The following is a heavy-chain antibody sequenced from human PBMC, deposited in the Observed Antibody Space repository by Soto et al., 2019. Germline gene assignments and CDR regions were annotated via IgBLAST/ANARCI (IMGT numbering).Heavy chain of an antibody. CDR2: IVVGSGNT. D-gene: IGHD2-2*02. Sequence: SGKVSCKASGFTFTSSAVQWVRQARGQRLEWIGWIVVGSGNTNYAQKFQERVTITRDMSTSTAYMELSSLRSEDTAVYYWAAVSVCSSTSCYTGGWATYYYYYGMDVWGQGTTVTVSS. J-gene: IGHJ6*02. V-gene: IGHV1-58*01. CDR1: GFTFTSSA. CDR3: AAVSVCSSTSCYTGGWATYYYYYGMDV.